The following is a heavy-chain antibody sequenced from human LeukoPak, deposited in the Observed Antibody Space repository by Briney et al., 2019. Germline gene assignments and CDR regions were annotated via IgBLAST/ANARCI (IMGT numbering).Heavy chain of an antibody. J-gene: IGHJ4*02. CDR1: GFSLSYYV. D-gene: IGHD3-16*02. CDR2: IGANGGEK. CDR3: ARARGDSYPASRSLNY. V-gene: IGHV3-33*08. Sequence: GGSLRLSCTGSGFSLSYYVMHWVRQAPGKGLEWVALIGANGGEKYYADSVKGRFTISRDNSKNTVYVQMNSLRPEDTAIYYCARARGDSYPASRSLNYWGPGAPVTVSS.